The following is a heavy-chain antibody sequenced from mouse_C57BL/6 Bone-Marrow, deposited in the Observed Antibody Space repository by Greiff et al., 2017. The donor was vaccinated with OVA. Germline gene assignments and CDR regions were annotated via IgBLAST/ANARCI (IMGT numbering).Heavy chain of an antibody. CDR3: AKGPLFLGFAY. Sequence: QVHVKQPGAELVMPGASVKLSCKASGYTFTSYWMHWVKQRPGQGLEWIGEIDPSDSYTNYNQKFKGKSTLTVDKSSSTAYMQLSSLTSEDSAVYYCAKGPLFLGFAYWGQGTLVTVSA. CDR2: IDPSDSYT. CDR1: GYTFTSYW. J-gene: IGHJ3*01. D-gene: IGHD6-1*01. V-gene: IGHV1-69*01.